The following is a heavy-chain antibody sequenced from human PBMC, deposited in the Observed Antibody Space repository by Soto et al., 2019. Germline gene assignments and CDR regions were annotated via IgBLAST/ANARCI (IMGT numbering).Heavy chain of an antibody. CDR1: GFTFSDHY. V-gene: IGHV3-72*01. D-gene: IGHD6-19*01. J-gene: IGHJ6*02. CDR2: TRNKANSYTT. CDR3: ATGIAVAGYYYYYGMDV. Sequence: GGSLRLSCAASGFTFSDHYMDWVRQAPGKGLEWVGRTRNKANSYTTEYAASVKGRFTISRVDSKNSLYLQMNSLKTEDTAVYYCATGIAVAGYYYYYGMDVWGQGTTVTVSS.